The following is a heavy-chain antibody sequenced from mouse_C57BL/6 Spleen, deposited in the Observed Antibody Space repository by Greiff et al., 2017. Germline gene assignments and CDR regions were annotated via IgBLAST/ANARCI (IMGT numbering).Heavy chain of an antibody. Sequence: QVQLQQPGAELVKPGASVKLSCKASGYTFTSYWMHWVKQRPGQGLEWIGMIHPNSGSTNYNEKFKSKATLTVDKSSSPAYMQLSSQASEDYASYYCARRYYGGSSYWYFDVWGTGTTVTVSS. CDR1: GYTFTSYW. V-gene: IGHV1-64*01. CDR2: IHPNSGST. D-gene: IGHD1-1*01. J-gene: IGHJ1*03. CDR3: ARRYYGGSSYWYFDV.